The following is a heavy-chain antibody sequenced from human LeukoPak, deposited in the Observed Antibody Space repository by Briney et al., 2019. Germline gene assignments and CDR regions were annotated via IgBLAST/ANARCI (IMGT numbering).Heavy chain of an antibody. D-gene: IGHD3-3*01. Sequence: GGSLRLSCAASGFTFSSYGMHWVRQAPGKGLEWVAIIWYDGNNKFYADSVKGRFTISRDNSKNTLYLQMNSLRAEDTAVYYCARAPSRSEQFDPWGQGTLVTVSS. CDR2: IWYDGNNK. CDR1: GFTFSSYG. J-gene: IGHJ5*02. V-gene: IGHV3-33*01. CDR3: ARAPSRSEQFDP.